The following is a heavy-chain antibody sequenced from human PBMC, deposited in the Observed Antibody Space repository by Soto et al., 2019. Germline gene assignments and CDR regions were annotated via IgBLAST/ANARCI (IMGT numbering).Heavy chain of an antibody. Sequence: TLSLTCTVSGGSIRSGGYYWSWVRQNPRKGLEWIGNIYYSGNTYYNPSLRSRLTISVDTSKNQFSLNLSSVTAADTAVYYCARDRLMATAGTARHYFGLDVWGQGTTVTVSS. CDR1: GGSIRSGGYY. CDR3: ARDRLMATAGTARHYFGLDV. CDR2: IYYSGNT. D-gene: IGHD5-18*01. V-gene: IGHV4-31*03. J-gene: IGHJ6*02.